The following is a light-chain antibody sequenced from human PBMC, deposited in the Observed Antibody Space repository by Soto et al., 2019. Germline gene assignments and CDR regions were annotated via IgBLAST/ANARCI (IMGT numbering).Light chain of an antibody. CDR2: EIN. J-gene: IGLJ2*01. CDR1: SSDIGGYNF. V-gene: IGLV2-14*03. Sequence: QSALTQPASVSGSPGQSITISCTGTSSDIGGYNFVSWYQQHPDKAPKLIIYEINNRPSGVSNRFSGSKSGNTASLTISGLQAEDEAYYYCSSYTSNNILVFGGGTKLTVL. CDR3: SSYTSNNILV.